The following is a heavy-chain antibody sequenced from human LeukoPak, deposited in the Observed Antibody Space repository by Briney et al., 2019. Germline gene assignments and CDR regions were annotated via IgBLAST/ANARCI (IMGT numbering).Heavy chain of an antibody. CDR3: ARLTYSTSWYYFDF. D-gene: IGHD6-13*01. CDR2: VYSSGST. V-gene: IGHV4-59*01. CDR1: GGSISTYY. J-gene: IGHJ4*02. Sequence: PSETLSLTCTLSGGSISTYYWSWIRQPPGKGLEWIGYVYSSGSTDYNPSLKSRVTISLDTSQNQFSLNVTSITTADTAVYYCARLTYSTSWYYFDFWGQGTLVTVSS.